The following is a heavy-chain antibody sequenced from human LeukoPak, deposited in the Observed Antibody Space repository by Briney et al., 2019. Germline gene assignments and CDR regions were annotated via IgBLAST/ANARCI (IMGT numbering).Heavy chain of an antibody. CDR1: GDTFSSSH. CDR2: INPSGGT. J-gene: IGHJ4*02. D-gene: IGHD3-10*01. Sequence: ASAKVSCKASGDTFSSSHIHWVRQAPGQGLEWMGLINPSGGTSHSNTIQGRVTLIRDTFTSTLYMELNSLRSEDTAVYYCAREPTAGSCYFDYWGQGTLVTVSS. V-gene: IGHV1-46*01. CDR3: AREPTAGSCYFDY.